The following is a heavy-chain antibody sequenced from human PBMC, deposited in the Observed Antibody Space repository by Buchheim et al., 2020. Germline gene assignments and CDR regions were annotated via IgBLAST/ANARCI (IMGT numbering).Heavy chain of an antibody. CDR3: AKAGTSGWYADY. V-gene: IGHV3-30*18. CDR2: ISYDGSNK. J-gene: IGHJ4*02. D-gene: IGHD6-19*01. Sequence: QVQLVESGGGVVQPGRSLRLSCAASGFTFSSYGMHWVRQAPGKGLEGVAVISYDGSNKYYADSVKGRFTISRDNSKKTLYLQMNSLRAEDTAVYYCAKAGTSGWYADYWGQGTL. CDR1: GFTFSSYG.